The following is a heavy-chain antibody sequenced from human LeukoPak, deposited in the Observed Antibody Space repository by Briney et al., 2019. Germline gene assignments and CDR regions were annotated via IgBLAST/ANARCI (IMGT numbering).Heavy chain of an antibody. CDR3: ARVRALNYDILTGYDLVSGFDY. CDR1: GYTFTGYY. V-gene: IGHV1-2*02. CDR2: INPNSGGT. J-gene: IGHJ4*02. D-gene: IGHD3-9*01. Sequence: ASVKVSCKASGYTFTGYYMHWVRQAPGQGLEWMGWINPNSGGTNYAQKFQGRVTMTRDTSISTAYMELSRPRSDDTAVYYCARVRALNYDILTGYDLVSGFDYWGQGTLVTVSS.